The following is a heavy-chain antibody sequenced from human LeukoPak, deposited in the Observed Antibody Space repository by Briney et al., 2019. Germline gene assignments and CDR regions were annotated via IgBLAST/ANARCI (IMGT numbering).Heavy chain of an antibody. CDR3: ARGGAAAGIGYYYYGMDV. J-gene: IGHJ6*04. Sequence: GGSLRLSCAASGFTFSSYEMNWVRQAPGKGLEWVSYISSSGSTIYYADSVKGRFTISRDNAKNSLYLQMNSLRAEDTAVYYCARGGAAAGIGYYYYGMDVWGKGTTVTVS. CDR2: ISSSGSTI. V-gene: IGHV3-48*03. D-gene: IGHD6-13*01. CDR1: GFTFSSYE.